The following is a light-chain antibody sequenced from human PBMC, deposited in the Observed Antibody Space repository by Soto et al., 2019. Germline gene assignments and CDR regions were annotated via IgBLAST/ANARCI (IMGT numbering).Light chain of an antibody. V-gene: IGKV1-5*03. Sequence: DIQMTQSPSTLSASVGDRATITCRASQSISIWLAWYQQKPGKAPKLLIYNASSLASGVPSRFSGSGSGTEFTLAISSLQPDDSATYYCQQYNDNRTFGQGTKVEIK. CDR3: QQYNDNRT. CDR2: NAS. CDR1: QSISIW. J-gene: IGKJ1*01.